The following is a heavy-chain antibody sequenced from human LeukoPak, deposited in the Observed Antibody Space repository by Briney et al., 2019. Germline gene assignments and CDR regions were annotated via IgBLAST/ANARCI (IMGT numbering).Heavy chain of an antibody. Sequence: GGSLRLSCAASTFTFSDYSMSWVRQAPGRGLEWVANIKEDGSEEDYVDSVKGRFTISRDNAKNSVYLQLNSLTPEDTAVYYCARGRRFDPWGQGTLVTVSS. CDR2: IKEDGSEE. V-gene: IGHV3-7*01. CDR1: TFTFSDYS. J-gene: IGHJ5*02. D-gene: IGHD1-14*01. CDR3: ARGRRFDP.